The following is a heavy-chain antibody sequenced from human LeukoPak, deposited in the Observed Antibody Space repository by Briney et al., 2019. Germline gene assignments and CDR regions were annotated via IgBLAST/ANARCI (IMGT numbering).Heavy chain of an antibody. D-gene: IGHD5-18*01. J-gene: IGHJ4*02. CDR3: ARARYSYGYFFSGYFDY. CDR1: GGTFSIYA. CDR2: IIPIFGTA. Sequence: VASVKVSCNASGGTFSIYAISWVRQAPGQGLEWMGGIIPIFGTANYAQKFQGRVTITADESTSTAYMELSSLRSEDTAVYYCARARYSYGYFFSGYFDYWGQGTLVTVSS. V-gene: IGHV1-69*13.